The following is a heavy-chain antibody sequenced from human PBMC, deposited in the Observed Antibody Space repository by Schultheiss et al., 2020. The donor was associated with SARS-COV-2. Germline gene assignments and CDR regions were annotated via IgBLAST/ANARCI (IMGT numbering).Heavy chain of an antibody. CDR1: GFTFDDYG. Sequence: GGSLRLSCAASGFTFDDYGMSWVRQAPGKGLEWVSGINWNGGSTGYADSVKGRFTISRDNAQNSLYLQMNSLRAEDTAVYYCVRGGGRALGYWGQGTLVTVSS. CDR2: INWNGGST. D-gene: IGHD3-16*01. CDR3: VRGGGRALGY. V-gene: IGHV3-20*04. J-gene: IGHJ4*02.